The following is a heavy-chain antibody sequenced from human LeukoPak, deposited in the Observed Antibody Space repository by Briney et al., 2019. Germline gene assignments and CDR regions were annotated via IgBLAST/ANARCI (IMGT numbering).Heavy chain of an antibody. V-gene: IGHV4-31*03. D-gene: IGHD3-16*01. CDR3: AGSAVVLFSIDY. CDR1: GSSISSDDKY. CDR2: IYSTGDT. Sequence: SQTLSLTCTVSGSSISSDDKYWSWIRHFPGKGLEWIGYIYSTGDTYYNPSLKSRVTISVDTSKNQFSLKLSSVTAADTAVYYCAGSAVVLFSIDYWGQGTLVTVSS. J-gene: IGHJ4*02.